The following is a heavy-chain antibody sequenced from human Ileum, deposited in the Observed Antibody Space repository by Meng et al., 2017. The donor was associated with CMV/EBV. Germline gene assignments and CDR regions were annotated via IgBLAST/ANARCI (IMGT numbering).Heavy chain of an antibody. CDR3: ARSRREDWFDP. D-gene: IGHD1-26*01. J-gene: IGHJ5*02. V-gene: IGHV4-39*07. CDR1: GDSITTTTYY. CDR2: IYYSGTT. Sequence: LQRQESGTGMVKPSETLSLTCTVSGDSITTTTYYWGWLRQPPGKGLEWIASIYYSGTTYYNPSLKSRVTISVDTSKNQFSLKVYSVTAADTAIYYCARSRREDWFDPWGQGTLVTVSS.